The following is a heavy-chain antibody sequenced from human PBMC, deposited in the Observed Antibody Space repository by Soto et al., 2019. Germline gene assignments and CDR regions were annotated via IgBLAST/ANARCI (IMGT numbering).Heavy chain of an antibody. J-gene: IGHJ3*02. CDR3: ARRPRSGAYPDAFDI. CDR2: IYPGDSET. Sequence: GESLKLSCKGSGYTFSSYWIVWVRQMPGKGLEWMGIIYPGDSETTYSPSFQGQVTISADKSISTAYLQWSSLKVSDTALYYCARRPRSGAYPDAFDIWGQGTMVTVAS. V-gene: IGHV5-51*01. CDR1: GYTFSSYW. D-gene: IGHD1-26*01.